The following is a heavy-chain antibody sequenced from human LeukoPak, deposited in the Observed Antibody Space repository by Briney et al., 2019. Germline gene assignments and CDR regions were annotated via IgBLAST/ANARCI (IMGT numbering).Heavy chain of an antibody. Sequence: PGRSLRLSCAASGFIFSTYGMHWVRQAPGKGLEWVAVISYDGTNKYYADSVKGRFTISRDNAKNTLYLQVNSLRAEDTAFYYCAKDPPGVPGWGQGTLVTVSS. CDR2: ISYDGTNK. CDR1: GFIFSTYG. V-gene: IGHV3-30*18. D-gene: IGHD2-2*01. J-gene: IGHJ4*02. CDR3: AKDPPGVPG.